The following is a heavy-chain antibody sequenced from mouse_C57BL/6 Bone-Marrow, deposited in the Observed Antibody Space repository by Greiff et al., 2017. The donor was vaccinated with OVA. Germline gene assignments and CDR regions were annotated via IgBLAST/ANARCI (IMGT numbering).Heavy chain of an antibody. CDR3: AKRGGYFDV. J-gene: IGHJ1*03. CDR2: IWGDGGT. CDR1: GFSLTSYG. Sequence: VQLVESGPGLVAPSPSLSISCTVSGFSLTSYGVSWVSQTPGKGLEWLGVIWGDGGTNNHSALISRLSISKDKSKSQVYIKLNSLQTDDAATYYCAKRGGYFDVWGTGTTVTVSS. V-gene: IGHV2-3*01.